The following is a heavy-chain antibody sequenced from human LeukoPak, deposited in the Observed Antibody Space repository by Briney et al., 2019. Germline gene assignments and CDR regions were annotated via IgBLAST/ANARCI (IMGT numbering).Heavy chain of an antibody. CDR3: ARSGPHGGWYYFDY. CDR1: GDSLSSGGSY. D-gene: IGHD6-19*01. J-gene: IGHJ4*02. Sequence: SQTLSLTCSVSGDSLSSGGSYWSWIRQHPGKGLEWIGYIYDSGSTYNPSLKSRDTMSIDTSKSQFSLKLSSVTAADTAVYYCARSGPHGGWYYFDYWGQGTLVTVSS. CDR2: IYDSGST. V-gene: IGHV4-31*03.